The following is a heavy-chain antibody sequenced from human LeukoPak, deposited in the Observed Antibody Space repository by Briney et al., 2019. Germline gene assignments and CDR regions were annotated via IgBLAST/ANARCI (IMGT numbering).Heavy chain of an antibody. V-gene: IGHV3-20*04. CDR3: ARDGGDCSGDSCYVDY. CDR2: IKWNGGST. J-gene: IGHJ4*02. D-gene: IGHD2-15*01. CDR1: GFTFSSYS. Sequence: GGSLRLSCAASGFTFSSYSMNWVRQAPGKGLEWVSSIKWNGGSTGYADSVKGRFTISRDNAKNSLYLQMNSLRAEDTALYYCARDGGDCSGDSCYVDYWGQGTLVTVSS.